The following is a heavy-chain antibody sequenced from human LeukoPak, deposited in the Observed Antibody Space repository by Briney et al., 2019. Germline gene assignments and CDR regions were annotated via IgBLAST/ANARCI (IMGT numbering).Heavy chain of an antibody. CDR2: INQDGSER. CDR3: ARVILYGSGSYYIDY. J-gene: IGHJ4*02. Sequence: GGSLRLSCAASGFTFSSYWMSWVRQAPGKGLEWVAHINQDGSERYYVDSVKGRFTISRDNAKNSLYLQMNSLRAEDTAVYYCARVILYGSGSYYIDYWGQGTLVTVSS. V-gene: IGHV3-7*03. CDR1: GFTFSSYW. D-gene: IGHD3-10*01.